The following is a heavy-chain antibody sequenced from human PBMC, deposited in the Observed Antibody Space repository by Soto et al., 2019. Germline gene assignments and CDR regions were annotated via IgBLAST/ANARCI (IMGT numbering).Heavy chain of an antibody. D-gene: IGHD1-26*01. CDR1: GFTFNSYW. J-gene: IGHJ5*02. Sequence: EVQLVESGGGLVQPGGSLRLSCAASGFTFNSYWMTWVRQAPGKGLEWVANIKQDGSEKYYVDSVKGRFTISRDNAKNSLSLQMTRLRAEETAVYYCARGWGLDPWGQGTLVTVSS. CDR2: IKQDGSEK. V-gene: IGHV3-7*04. CDR3: ARGWGLDP.